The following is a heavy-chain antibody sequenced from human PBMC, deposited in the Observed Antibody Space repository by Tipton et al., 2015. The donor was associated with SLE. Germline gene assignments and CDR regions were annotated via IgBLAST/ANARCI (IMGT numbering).Heavy chain of an antibody. J-gene: IGHJ4*02. CDR2: IFYSGST. D-gene: IGHD6-19*01. Sequence: TLSLTCTVSGGSISSYHWGWIRQPPGKGLEWIGSIFYSGSTSYNPSLQSRVTISVDTSKIQFSLKLSSVTAADTAVYYCTRDRGGTGWPEYYFDYWGQGALVTVSS. CDR3: TRDRGGTGWPEYYFDY. V-gene: IGHV4-39*07. CDR1: GGSISSYH.